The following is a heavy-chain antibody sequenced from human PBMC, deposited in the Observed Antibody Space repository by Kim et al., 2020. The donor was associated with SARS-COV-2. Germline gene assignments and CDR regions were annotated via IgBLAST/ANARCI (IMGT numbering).Heavy chain of an antibody. CDR1: GFTFSTYG. CDR2: IWYDGSNK. CDR3: ARDGSNHTPHKFDY. J-gene: IGHJ4*02. Sequence: GGSLRLSCAASGFTFSTYGMHWVRQAPGKGLEWVAVIWYDGSNKYYADSVKGRFTISRDNSKNTLYLQMNSLRAEDTAVYYCARDGSNHTPHKFDYWGQGTLVPVSS. V-gene: IGHV3-33*01. D-gene: IGHD1-26*01.